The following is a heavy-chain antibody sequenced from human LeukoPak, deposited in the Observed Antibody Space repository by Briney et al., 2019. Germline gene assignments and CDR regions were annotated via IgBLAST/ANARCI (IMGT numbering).Heavy chain of an antibody. CDR2: IGGSGGST. J-gene: IGHJ4*02. V-gene: IGHV3-23*01. CDR3: AREATPPDY. Sequence: PGGSLRLSCTASGLTFNNYAMSWVRQTPGKGLEWVSIIGGSGGSTYHADSVKGRFTISRDNAKNSLYLQMNSLRAEDTAVYYCAREATPPDYWGQGTLVTVSS. CDR1: GLTFNNYA.